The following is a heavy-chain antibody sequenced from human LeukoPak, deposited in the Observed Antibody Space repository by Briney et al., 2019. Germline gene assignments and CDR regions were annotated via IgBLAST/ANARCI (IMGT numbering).Heavy chain of an antibody. D-gene: IGHD3-22*01. V-gene: IGHV4-39*01. CDR1: GGSISSSTYY. CDR2: IYYSGST. CDR3: ARQPYYYDSSSYHSSFDY. Sequence: SETLCLTCTASGGSISSSTYYWGWIRQPPGKGLEWIASIYYSGSTYYNPSLKSRVTISVDTSKNQFSLELRSVTAADTAVYYCARQPYYYDSSSYHSSFDYWGQGTLVTVSS. J-gene: IGHJ4*02.